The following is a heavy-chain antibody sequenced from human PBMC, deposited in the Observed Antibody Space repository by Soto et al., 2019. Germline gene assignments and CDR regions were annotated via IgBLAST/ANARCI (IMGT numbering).Heavy chain of an antibody. D-gene: IGHD2-2*01. J-gene: IGHJ6*02. CDR1: GYTFTSYA. Sequence: ASVKVSCKASGYTFTSYAMHWVRQAPGQRLEWMGWINAGNGNTKYSQKFQGRVTITRDTSASTAYMELSSLRSEDTAMYYCATPSRPVPAADGFRYYYYGMDVWGQGTTVTVSS. CDR3: ATPSRPVPAADGFRYYYYGMDV. CDR2: INAGNGNT. V-gene: IGHV1-3*01.